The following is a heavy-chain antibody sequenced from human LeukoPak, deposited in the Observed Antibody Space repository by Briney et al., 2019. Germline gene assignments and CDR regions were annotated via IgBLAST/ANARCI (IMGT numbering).Heavy chain of an antibody. V-gene: IGHV1-18*01. CDR3: ARDKEQWLVDAFDI. Sequence: ASVKVSCKASSYTFSSYGISWVRQAPGQGLEWMGWISPYNGNTNFAQKFQGRVTMTTDTSTSTVYMELRNLRSDDAAVYYCARDKEQWLVDAFDIWGQGTMVTVSS. D-gene: IGHD6-19*01. J-gene: IGHJ3*02. CDR1: SYTFSSYG. CDR2: ISPYNGNT.